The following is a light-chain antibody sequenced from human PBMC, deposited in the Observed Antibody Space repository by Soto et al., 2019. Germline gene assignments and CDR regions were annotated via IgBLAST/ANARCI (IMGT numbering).Light chain of an antibody. CDR1: SSDVGGYNY. Sequence: QSVLTQPASVSGSPGQSITISCTGTSSDVGGYNYVAWYQQHPGKVPRLMIYEVSNRPSGVSNRFSGSKSGSTASLTISGLQAEDEADYYCISYTSSSTSYVFGTGTKLTDL. V-gene: IGLV2-14*01. J-gene: IGLJ1*01. CDR2: EVS. CDR3: ISYTSSSTSYV.